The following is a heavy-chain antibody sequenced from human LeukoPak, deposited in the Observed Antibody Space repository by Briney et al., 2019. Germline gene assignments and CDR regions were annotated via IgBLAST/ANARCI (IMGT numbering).Heavy chain of an antibody. CDR1: GYTFTGYY. V-gene: IGHV1-2*02. CDR3: AKDAPGETGATSLGEGYFDY. CDR2: INPNSGGT. D-gene: IGHD3-16*01. J-gene: IGHJ4*02. Sequence: ASVKVSCKASGYTFTGYYMHWVRQAPGQGLEWMGWINPNSGGTNYAQKFQGRVTMTRDTSISTAYMELSRLRSDDTAVYYCAKDAPGETGATSLGEGYFDYWGQGTLVTVSS.